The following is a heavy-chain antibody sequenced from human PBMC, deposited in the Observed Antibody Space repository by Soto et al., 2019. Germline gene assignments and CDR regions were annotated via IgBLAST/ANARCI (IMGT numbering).Heavy chain of an antibody. Sequence: ASVKVSCKASGYPFVTYAITWVRQAPGQGLEWVGWISTNSGNTYYAQNFQGRVTLTTDTSTTTAYMEFRSLTAADTAVYYCAREKAVASTGWLDPWGQGTLVTVPQ. CDR2: ISTNSGNT. D-gene: IGHD6-19*01. V-gene: IGHV1-18*04. CDR1: GYPFVTYA. CDR3: AREKAVASTGWLDP. J-gene: IGHJ5*02.